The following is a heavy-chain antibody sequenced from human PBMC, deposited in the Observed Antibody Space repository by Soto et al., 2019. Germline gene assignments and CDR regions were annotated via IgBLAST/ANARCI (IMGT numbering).Heavy chain of an antibody. D-gene: IGHD2-15*01. V-gene: IGHV3-48*01. CDR3: AKDDQYCSGGSCYYVFHDY. Sequence: PGGSLRHSCAASGFTFSSYSMNWVRQAPGKGLEWESYNSSSSSTIYYADTVKVRFTISRDNSKNTLYLQMNSLRTEDTAVYYCAKDDQYCSGGSCYYVFHDYWSQGTLVTVSS. J-gene: IGHJ4*02. CDR1: GFTFSSYS. CDR2: NSSSSSTI.